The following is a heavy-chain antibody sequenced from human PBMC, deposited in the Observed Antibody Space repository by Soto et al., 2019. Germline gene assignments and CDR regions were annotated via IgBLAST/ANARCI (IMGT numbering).Heavy chain of an antibody. CDR1: GFAFSNYD. CDR2: VSLTGDRT. CDR3: ARGGGYCTPTSCAIDS. V-gene: IGHV3-23*01. Sequence: GGSLRLSCAASGFAFSNYDMSWVRQAPGKGLEWVSRVSLTGDRTNYAGSVKGRFTVSRDNFKNTLYLEMDSLRPEDTAIYYCARGGGYCTPTSCAIDSWGRGTPVTVPS. D-gene: IGHD2-8*01. J-gene: IGHJ4*02.